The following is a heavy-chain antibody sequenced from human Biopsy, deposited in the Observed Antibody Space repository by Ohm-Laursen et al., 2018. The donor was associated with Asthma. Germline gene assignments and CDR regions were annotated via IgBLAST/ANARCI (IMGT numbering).Heavy chain of an antibody. Sequence: SLRLSCAASGFTVSRDHMIWVRQAPGKGLEWVSVINSGGTSHTADSVRGRFTISKDFSKNTLHLQMHSLRVEDTAVYYCARGDSSGWSHYYFDYWGQGTLVTVSS. D-gene: IGHD6-19*01. CDR2: INSGGTS. CDR1: GFTVSRDH. CDR3: ARGDSSGWSHYYFDY. V-gene: IGHV3-53*01. J-gene: IGHJ4*02.